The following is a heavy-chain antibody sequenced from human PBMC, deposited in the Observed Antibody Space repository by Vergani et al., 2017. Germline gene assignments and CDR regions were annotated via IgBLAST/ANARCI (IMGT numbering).Heavy chain of an antibody. V-gene: IGHV3-33*06. CDR1: GFTFSSYG. Sequence: QVQLVESGGGVVQPGRSLRLSCAASGFTFSSYGMHWVRQAPGKGLEWVAVIWYDGSNKYYADSVKGRFTISRDNSKNTLYLQMNSLRAEDTAVYYCAKDLDDSSGYYPDWGQGTLVTVSS. CDR2: IWYDGSNK. D-gene: IGHD3-22*01. J-gene: IGHJ4*02. CDR3: AKDLDDSSGYYPD.